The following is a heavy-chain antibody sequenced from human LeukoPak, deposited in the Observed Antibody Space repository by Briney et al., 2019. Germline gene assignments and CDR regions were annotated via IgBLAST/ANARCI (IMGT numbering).Heavy chain of an antibody. CDR1: GYTFSSYW. V-gene: IGHV3-7*01. CDR2: IKQDGTEK. CDR3: AIDHRGIYSPFDY. Sequence: GGSLRLSCAGSGYTFSSYWMNWVRQAPGKGLEWVANIKQDGTEKYYVDSVKGRFIISRDNAKNSLYLQMNSLGAEDTAVYYCAIDHRGIYSPFDYWGQGTLVTVSS. D-gene: IGHD2-21*01. J-gene: IGHJ4*02.